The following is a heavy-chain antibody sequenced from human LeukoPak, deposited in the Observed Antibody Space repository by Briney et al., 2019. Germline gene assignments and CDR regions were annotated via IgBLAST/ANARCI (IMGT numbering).Heavy chain of an antibody. D-gene: IGHD3-3*01. CDR1: GFTFSSYW. CDR2: IKQDGSEK. CDR3: ARAGYYDFWSGLAYFDY. Sequence: GGSLRLSCAASGFTFSSYWMSWVRQAPGKGLEWVANIKQDGSEKYYVDSVKGRFTISRDNAKNSLYLQMNSLRAEDTAVYYCARAGYYDFWSGLAYFDYWGQGTLVTVSS. J-gene: IGHJ4*02. V-gene: IGHV3-7*01.